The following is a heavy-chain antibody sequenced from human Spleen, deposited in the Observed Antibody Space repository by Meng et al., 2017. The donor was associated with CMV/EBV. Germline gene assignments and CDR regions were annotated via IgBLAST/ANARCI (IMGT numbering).Heavy chain of an antibody. CDR1: GFTFSSYS. V-gene: IGHV3-30*02. CDR3: AKDLVVPAARSRYYYYGMDV. CDR2: IRYDGSNK. J-gene: IGHJ6*02. D-gene: IGHD2-2*01. Sequence: GESLKISCAASGFTFSSYSMHWVRQAPGKGLEWVAFIRYDGSNKYYADSVKGRFTISRDNSKNTLYLQMNSLRAEDTAVYYCAKDLVVPAARSRYYYYGMDVWGQGTTVTVSS.